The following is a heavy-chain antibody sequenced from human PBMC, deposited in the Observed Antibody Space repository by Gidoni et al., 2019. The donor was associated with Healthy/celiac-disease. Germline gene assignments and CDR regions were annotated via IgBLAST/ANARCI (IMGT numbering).Heavy chain of an antibody. D-gene: IGHD2-2*01. CDR2: IRYDGSNK. V-gene: IGHV3-30*02. CDR3: AKDLEDQLLLDY. CDR1: GFTFSSYG. J-gene: IGHJ4*02. Sequence: QVQLVESGGGVVQPGGSLRLSCAASGFTFSSYGMHWVRQAPGKGLEWVAFIRYDGSNKYYADSVKGRFTISRDNSKNTLYLQMNSLRAEDTAVYYCAKDLEDQLLLDYWGQGTLVTVSS.